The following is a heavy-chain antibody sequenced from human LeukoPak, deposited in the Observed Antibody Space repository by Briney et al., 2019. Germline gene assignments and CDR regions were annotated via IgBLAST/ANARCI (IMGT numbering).Heavy chain of an antibody. V-gene: IGHV1-2*06. CDR1: GYTFTGYY. CDR3: AFGGYSYSPYYYMDV. CDR2: INPNSGGT. J-gene: IGHJ6*03. D-gene: IGHD5-18*01. Sequence: ASVKVSCKASGYTFTGYYMHWVRQAPGQGLEWMGRINPNSGGTNYAQKFQGRVTITRDTSISTAYMELSRLRSDDTAVYYCAFGGYSYSPYYYMDVWGKGTTVTVSS.